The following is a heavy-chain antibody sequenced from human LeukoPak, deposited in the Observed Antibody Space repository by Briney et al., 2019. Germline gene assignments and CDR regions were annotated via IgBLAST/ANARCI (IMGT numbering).Heavy chain of an antibody. Sequence: PGGSLRLSCAASGFTFSNAWMSWVRQAPGKGLEWVANIKQDGSEKYYVDSVKGRFTISRDNAKNSLYLQMNSLRAEDTAVYYCARDVKGRWELLGSHDYWGQGTLVTASS. V-gene: IGHV3-7*01. CDR3: ARDVKGRWELLGSHDY. J-gene: IGHJ4*02. CDR2: IKQDGSEK. CDR1: GFTFSNAW. D-gene: IGHD1-26*01.